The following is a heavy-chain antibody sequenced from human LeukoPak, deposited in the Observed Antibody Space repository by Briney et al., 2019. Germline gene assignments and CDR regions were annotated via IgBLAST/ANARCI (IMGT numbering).Heavy chain of an antibody. V-gene: IGHV4-59*01. CDR2: IYYSGST. CDR1: GGSISSYY. D-gene: IGHD3-10*01. J-gene: IGHJ4*02. Sequence: NPSETLSLTCAVSGGSISSYYWSWIRQPPGKGLEWIGYIYYSGSTNYNPSLKSRVTISADTSKNQFSLKLSSVTAADMAVYYCARGHYGSGSYIDYWGQGTLVTVSS. CDR3: ARGHYGSGSYIDY.